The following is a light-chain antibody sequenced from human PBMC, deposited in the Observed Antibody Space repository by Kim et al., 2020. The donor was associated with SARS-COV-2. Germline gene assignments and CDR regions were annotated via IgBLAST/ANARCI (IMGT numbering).Light chain of an antibody. Sequence: ALGQTVRITCQGDSLTSYYATRYQQRPGHGPIMVIYGKNNRPAGIPERFSGSSAESTASLTIAGTQARDEADYHCNSRDSNDNVVVGGGTQLHVL. CDR2: GKN. CDR3: NSRDSNDNVV. CDR1: SLTSYY. J-gene: IGLJ2*01. V-gene: IGLV3-19*01.